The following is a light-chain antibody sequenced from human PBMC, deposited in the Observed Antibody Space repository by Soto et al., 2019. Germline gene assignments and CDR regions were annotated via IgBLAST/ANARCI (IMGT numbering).Light chain of an antibody. CDR2: GNS. CDR1: SSNIGAGYD. Sequence: QSVLTQPPSVSGAPGQRVTISCTGSSSNIGAGYDVHWYQQLPGTAPKLLIYGNSNRPSGVPDRFSGSKSGTSASLAITGLQAENEADYYCHPYDRSLGVSGFGGGPK. CDR3: HPYDRSLGVSG. V-gene: IGLV1-40*01. J-gene: IGLJ2*01.